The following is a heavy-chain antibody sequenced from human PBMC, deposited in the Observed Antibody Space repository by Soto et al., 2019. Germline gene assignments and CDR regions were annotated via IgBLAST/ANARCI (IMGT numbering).Heavy chain of an antibody. V-gene: IGHV5-51*01. Sequence: GESLKISCKGSGYSFTSYWIGWVRQMPGKGLEWMGIIYPGDSDTRYSPSFQGQVTISADKSISTAYLQWSSLKASDTAMYYCARSPYSSGWYKDYYYGMDVWGQGTTVTVSS. CDR1: GYSFTSYW. CDR3: ARSPYSSGWYKDYYYGMDV. CDR2: IYPGDSDT. D-gene: IGHD6-19*01. J-gene: IGHJ6*02.